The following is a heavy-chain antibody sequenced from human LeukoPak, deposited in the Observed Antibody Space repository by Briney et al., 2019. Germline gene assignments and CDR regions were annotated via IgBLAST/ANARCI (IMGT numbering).Heavy chain of an antibody. D-gene: IGHD2-15*01. Sequence: ETGGSLRLSCAASGFTFSSYAMSWVRQAPGKGLEWVSAISGSGGSTYYADSVKGRFTISRDNSKNTLYLQMNSLRAEDTAVYYCAKASRGYCSGGSCQPFDYWGQGTLVTVSS. J-gene: IGHJ4*02. CDR1: GFTFSSYA. CDR3: AKASRGYCSGGSCQPFDY. CDR2: ISGSGGST. V-gene: IGHV3-23*01.